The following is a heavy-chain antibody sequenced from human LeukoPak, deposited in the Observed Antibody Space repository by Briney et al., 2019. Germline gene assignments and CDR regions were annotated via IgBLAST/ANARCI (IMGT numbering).Heavy chain of an antibody. CDR3: ARSAPATAITDY. CDR1: GFSPRTYS. CDR2: ISDGGTYK. V-gene: IGHV3-21*01. J-gene: IGHJ4*02. D-gene: IGHD2-2*01. Sequence: PRGSRSPASAASGFSPRTYSMNWVSQAPGKGLEWVSSISDGGTYKYYANSVKGRFTISRDSANNSLYLQMNSLRAEDTAVYYCARSAPATAITDYWGPGEPWSP.